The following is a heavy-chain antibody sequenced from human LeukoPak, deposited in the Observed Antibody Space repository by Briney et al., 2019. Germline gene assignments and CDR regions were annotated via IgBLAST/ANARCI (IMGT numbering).Heavy chain of an antibody. CDR2: IIESGEST. D-gene: IGHD3-10*01. CDR1: GFTFNKYA. CDR3: AKGSAQYYFDS. J-gene: IGHJ4*02. V-gene: IGHV3-23*01. Sequence: PGGSLRLSCAASGFTFNKYAMYWVRQAPGKGLEWVSAIIESGESTYYTDSVKGRFTISRDSSKNTLYLQMNSLRAEDTAFYYCAKGSAQYYFDSWGQGTLVTVSS.